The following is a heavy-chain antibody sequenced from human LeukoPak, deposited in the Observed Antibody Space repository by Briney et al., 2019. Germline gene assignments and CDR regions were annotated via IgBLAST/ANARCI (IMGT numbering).Heavy chain of an antibody. Sequence: PSGTLPLTCAVYGGSFSGYYWSWIRQPPGKGLEWIGEINHSGSTNYNPSLKSRVTISVDTSKNQFSLKLSSVTAADTAVYYCVREGKYGSGNNWFDPWGQGTLVTVSS. V-gene: IGHV4-34*01. CDR2: INHSGST. J-gene: IGHJ5*02. D-gene: IGHD3-10*01. CDR1: GGSFSGYY. CDR3: VREGKYGSGNNWFDP.